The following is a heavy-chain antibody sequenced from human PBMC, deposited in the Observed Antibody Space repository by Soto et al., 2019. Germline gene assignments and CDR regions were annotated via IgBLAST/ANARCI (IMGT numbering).Heavy chain of an antibody. Sequence: GSLRLPCPASGFTLSDHFMEWVRQAPGKGLEWVGRTKHKAASYTTGYAASVNGRFTISRDDSKNSLYLQMNSLKTEDTAMYYCVTLQFSRWFYWGLGTPVTVSS. D-gene: IGHD4-4*01. V-gene: IGHV3-72*01. CDR1: GFTLSDHF. CDR3: VTLQFSRWFY. J-gene: IGHJ4*02. CDR2: TKHKAASYTT.